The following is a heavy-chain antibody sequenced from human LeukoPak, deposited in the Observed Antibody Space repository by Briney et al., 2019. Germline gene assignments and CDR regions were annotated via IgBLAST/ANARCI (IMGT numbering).Heavy chain of an antibody. CDR3: ARQAVADLYYFDY. Sequence: PSETLPLTCTVSGGSISSYYWSWIRQPPGKGLEWIGYIYYSGSTNYNPSLKRRVTISVDTSKNQFSLKLSSVTAADTAVYYCARQAVADLYYFDYWGQGTLVTVSS. CDR2: IYYSGST. J-gene: IGHJ4*02. D-gene: IGHD6-19*01. V-gene: IGHV4-59*01. CDR1: GGSISSYY.